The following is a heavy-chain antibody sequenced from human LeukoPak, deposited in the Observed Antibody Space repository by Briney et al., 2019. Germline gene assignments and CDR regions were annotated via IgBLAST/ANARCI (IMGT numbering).Heavy chain of an antibody. Sequence: HGGSLSLSCAASGFTFSSYWMHWVRQAPGKGLVWVSRIKSDGSSTRYADSVKGRFTISRDNAKNTLWLQMNSLRAEDTAVYYCATDLDYGGYSHFDYWGQGTLVTVSS. D-gene: IGHD4-23*01. J-gene: IGHJ4*02. CDR2: IKSDGSST. CDR1: GFTFSSYW. CDR3: ATDLDYGGYSHFDY. V-gene: IGHV3-74*01.